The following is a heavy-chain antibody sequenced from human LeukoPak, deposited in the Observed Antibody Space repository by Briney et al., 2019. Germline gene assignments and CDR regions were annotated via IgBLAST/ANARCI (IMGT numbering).Heavy chain of an antibody. Sequence: ASVKVSCKASGYTFTGYYMHWVRQAPGQGLEWMGWINPNSGGTNYAQKFQGRVTMTRDTSTSTVYMELSSLRSEDTAVYYCARGDSPDYYDSSDPIGSFDYWGQGTLVTVSS. D-gene: IGHD3-22*01. J-gene: IGHJ4*02. V-gene: IGHV1-2*02. CDR3: ARGDSPDYYDSSDPIGSFDY. CDR1: GYTFTGYY. CDR2: INPNSGGT.